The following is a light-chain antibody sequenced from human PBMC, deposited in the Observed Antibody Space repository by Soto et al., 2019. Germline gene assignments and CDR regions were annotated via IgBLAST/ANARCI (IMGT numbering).Light chain of an antibody. CDR1: QTIGSTY. CDR3: QQYASSPLLT. V-gene: IGKV3-20*01. CDR2: GTS. J-gene: IGKJ4*01. Sequence: EIVLTQSPGTLSLSPGETATLSCRASQTIGSTYLAWYQHKPGQAPRLLIFGTSSRATVIPDRFSGSGSGTDFTLTISRLEPEDFAVYYCQQYASSPLLTFGGGTRVEIK.